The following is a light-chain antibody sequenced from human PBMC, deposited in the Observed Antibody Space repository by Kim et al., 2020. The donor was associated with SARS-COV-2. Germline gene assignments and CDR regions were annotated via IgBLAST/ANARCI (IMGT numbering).Light chain of an antibody. Sequence: VAKGLTDRITCKGDSLRSYYATGHQQKPGQAQIVVMYGNSNRPSGIPDRFFGSSSGYTASLTITGTQAGDEADYYCNSRDSNDNVLFGGGTKLTVL. V-gene: IGLV3-19*01. CDR2: GNS. CDR1: SLRSYY. CDR3: NSRDSNDNVL. J-gene: IGLJ2*01.